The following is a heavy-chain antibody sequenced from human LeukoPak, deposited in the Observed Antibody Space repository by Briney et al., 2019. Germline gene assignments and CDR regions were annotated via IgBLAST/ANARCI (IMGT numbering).Heavy chain of an antibody. V-gene: IGHV4-34*01. CDR1: GESFSGYY. Sequence: SETLSLTCAVYGESFSGYYWSWIRQPPGKGLEWIGEINHSGSTNYSPSLKSRVTISVDTSKNQFSLKLSSVTAADTAVYYCARARSGVATEFVIDYWGQGTLVTVSS. J-gene: IGHJ4*02. CDR3: ARARSGVATEFVIDY. CDR2: INHSGST. D-gene: IGHD5-12*01.